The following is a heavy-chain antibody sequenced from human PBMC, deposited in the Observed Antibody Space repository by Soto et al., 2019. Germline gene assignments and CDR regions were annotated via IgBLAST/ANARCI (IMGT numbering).Heavy chain of an antibody. CDR1: GGSISSGDYY. CDR3: ARLTPGYSSGWFIDY. Sequence: PXXTLSLPFTVSGGSISSGDYYWSFIRQPPEKGLEWIGYIYYSGSTYYNPSLKSRVTISVDTSKNQFSLKLSSVTAADTAVYYCARLTPGYSSGWFIDYWGQGTLVTVSS. CDR2: IYYSGST. D-gene: IGHD6-19*01. J-gene: IGHJ4*02. V-gene: IGHV4-30-4*02.